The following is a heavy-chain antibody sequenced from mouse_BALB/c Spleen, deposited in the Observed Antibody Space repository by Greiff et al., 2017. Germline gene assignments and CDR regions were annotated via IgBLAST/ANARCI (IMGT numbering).Heavy chain of an antibody. CDR1: GYSITSDYA. CDR3: ARYYYDAMDY. Sequence: EVHLVESGPGLVKPSQSLSLTCTVTGYSITSDYAWNWIRQFPGNKLEWMGYISYSGSTSYNPSLKSRISITRDTSKNQFFLQLNSVTTEDTATYYCARYYYDAMDYWGQGTSVTVSS. V-gene: IGHV3-2*02. CDR2: ISYSGST. J-gene: IGHJ4*01. D-gene: IGHD1-1*01.